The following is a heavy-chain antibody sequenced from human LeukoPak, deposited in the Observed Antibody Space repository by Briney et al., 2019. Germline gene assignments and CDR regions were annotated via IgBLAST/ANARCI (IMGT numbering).Heavy chain of an antibody. CDR3: AKDKTYYYDSSGYYTYYFDY. V-gene: IGHV3-33*06. J-gene: IGHJ4*02. Sequence: GGSLRLSCAASGFTFSSYGMHWVRQAPGKGLEWVAVIWYDGSNKYYADSVKGRFTISRDNSKNTLYLQMNSLRAEDTAVYYCAKDKTYYYDSSGYYTYYFDYWGQGTLVTVSS. CDR1: GFTFSSYG. CDR2: IWYDGSNK. D-gene: IGHD3-22*01.